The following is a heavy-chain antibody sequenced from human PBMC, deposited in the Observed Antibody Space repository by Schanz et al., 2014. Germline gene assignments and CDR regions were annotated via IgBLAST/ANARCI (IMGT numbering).Heavy chain of an antibody. CDR2: VHPGGST. V-gene: IGHV3-66*01. CDR3: ARIGGSVFDY. CDR1: GFTFSSNS. J-gene: IGHJ4*02. D-gene: IGHD3-10*01. Sequence: EVQLVESGGGLVQPGGSLRLSCAASGFTFSSNSMNWVRQAPGKGLEWVSFVHPGGSTYYPDSVKGRFTISRDNSKNSLYLQMNSLRAEDTAVYYCARIGGSVFDYWAQGTLVTVSS.